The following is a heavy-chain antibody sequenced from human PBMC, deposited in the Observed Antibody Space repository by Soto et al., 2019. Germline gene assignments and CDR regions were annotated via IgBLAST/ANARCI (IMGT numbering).Heavy chain of an antibody. Sequence: SCPTLVNPTQTLTLTCTFSGFSLSTSGMCVSWIRQPPGKALEWLALIDWDDDKYYSTSLKTRLTISKDTSKNQVVLTMTNMDPVDTATYYCARSPGIAAAGYYYYYGMDVWGQGTTVTVSS. V-gene: IGHV2-70*01. CDR3: ARSPGIAAAGYYYYYGMDV. D-gene: IGHD6-13*01. CDR1: GFSLSTSGMC. CDR2: IDWDDDK. J-gene: IGHJ6*02.